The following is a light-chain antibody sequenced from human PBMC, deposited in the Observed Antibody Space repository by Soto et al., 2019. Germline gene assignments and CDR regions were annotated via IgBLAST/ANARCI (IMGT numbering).Light chain of an antibody. CDR1: QNSGRS. V-gene: IGKV1-5*01. Sequence: DIQMTQSPSTLSASVGDRVTITCRASQNSGRSLAWYQLQPGKAPKLLIYDASSLEGGVPSRFSGIGSGTEFSLSISSLQPDDFATYYCQQCYRGWTFGQGTKVDI. J-gene: IGKJ1*01. CDR2: DAS. CDR3: QQCYRGWT.